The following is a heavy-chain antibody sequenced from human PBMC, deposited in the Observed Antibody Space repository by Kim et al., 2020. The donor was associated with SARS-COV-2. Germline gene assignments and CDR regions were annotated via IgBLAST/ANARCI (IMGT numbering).Heavy chain of an antibody. CDR1: GFTFSRYG. D-gene: IGHD6-19*01. Sequence: GGSLRLSCAASGFTFSRYGMSWARQIPGRGLEWVSTISDGGTRTYYADSVKGRFTISRDNSENTLFLQMNSLRAEDAAVYYCARVVPGSYWYFDLWGRGTLVTVSS. V-gene: IGHV3-23*01. J-gene: IGHJ2*01. CDR3: ARVVPGSYWYFDL. CDR2: ISDGGTRT.